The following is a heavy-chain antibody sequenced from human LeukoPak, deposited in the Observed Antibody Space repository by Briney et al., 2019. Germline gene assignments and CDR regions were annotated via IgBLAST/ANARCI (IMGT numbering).Heavy chain of an antibody. CDR2: INPNGGGT. Sequence: ASVKVSCKASGYTFTGYYMHWVRQAPGQGLEWMGWINPNGGGTNFAQKFQGRVTMTRDTSISTAYMELSSLRYDDTAVYYCARARPPGYYYYGMDVWGQGTTVTVSS. CDR1: GYTFTGYY. V-gene: IGHV1-2*02. J-gene: IGHJ6*02. D-gene: IGHD6-6*01. CDR3: ARARPPGYYYYGMDV.